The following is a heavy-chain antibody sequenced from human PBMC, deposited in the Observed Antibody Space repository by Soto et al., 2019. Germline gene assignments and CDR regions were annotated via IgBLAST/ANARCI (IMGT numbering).Heavy chain of an antibody. CDR1: GGTFSTYA. J-gene: IGHJ3*02. V-gene: IGHV1-69*01. Sequence: QVQLVQSGAEARKPGSSVKVSCKASGGTFSTYAISWVRQAPGQGLEWMGGIIPMFGTAKYAQRFQGRFTITADGSTSTASMELTSLRSEDTALYFCARTQGAEFQLLYAFDIWGQGTMVTVSS. CDR2: IIPMFGTA. CDR3: ARTQGAEFQLLYAFDI. D-gene: IGHD2-2*01.